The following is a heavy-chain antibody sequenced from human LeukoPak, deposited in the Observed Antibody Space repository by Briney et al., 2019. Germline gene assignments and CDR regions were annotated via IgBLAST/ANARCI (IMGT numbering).Heavy chain of an antibody. CDR1: GYTLTELS. Sequence: ASVKVSCKVSGYTLTELSMHWVRQAPGKGLEWMGGFDPEDGETIYAQKFQGRVTMTEDTSTDTAYMELSRLRSEDTGVYYCAASPSPYYYDSSGYYYDWGQGTLVTVSS. D-gene: IGHD3-22*01. V-gene: IGHV1-24*01. CDR3: AASPSPYYYDSSGYYYD. CDR2: FDPEDGET. J-gene: IGHJ4*02.